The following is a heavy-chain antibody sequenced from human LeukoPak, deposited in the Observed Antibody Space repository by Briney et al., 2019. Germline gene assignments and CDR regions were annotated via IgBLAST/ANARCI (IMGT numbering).Heavy chain of an antibody. CDR1: GYTFTGYY. J-gene: IGHJ5*02. CDR2: INPNSGGT. D-gene: IGHD3-9*01. CDR3: ARGRIHKLRYFDWLLSKTRNWFDP. Sequence: GASVKVSCKASGYTFTGYYMHWVRQAPGQGLEWMGWINPNSGGTNYAQKFQGRVTMTRDTSISTAYMELSRLRSDDTAVYYCARGRIHKLRYFDWLLSKTRNWFDPWGQGTLVTVSS. V-gene: IGHV1-2*02.